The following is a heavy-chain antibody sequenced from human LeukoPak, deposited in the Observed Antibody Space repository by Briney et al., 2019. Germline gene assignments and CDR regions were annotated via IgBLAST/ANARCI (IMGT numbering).Heavy chain of an antibody. V-gene: IGHV1-69*13. CDR2: IIPIFGTA. CDR3: ATSERSYVGYAFDI. D-gene: IGHD1-26*01. Sequence: SVKVSCKASGYTFTSYAISWVRQAPGQGLEWMGGIIPIFGTANYAQKFQGRVTITADESTSTAYMELSSLRSEDTAVYYCATSERSYVGYAFDIWGQGTTVTVSS. CDR1: GYTFTSYA. J-gene: IGHJ3*02.